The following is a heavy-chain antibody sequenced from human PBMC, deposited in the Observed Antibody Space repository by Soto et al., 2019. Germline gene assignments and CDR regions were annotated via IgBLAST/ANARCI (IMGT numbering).Heavy chain of an antibody. J-gene: IGHJ4*02. Sequence: PGGSLRLSCAASGFTFSSYAMHWVRQAPGKGLEWVAVISYDGSNKYYADSVKGRFTISRDNSKNTLYLQMNSLRAEDTAVYYCARSLGIAAAGIYYFDYWGQGTLVTVSS. V-gene: IGHV3-30-3*01. CDR1: GFTFSSYA. CDR3: ARSLGIAAAGIYYFDY. D-gene: IGHD6-13*01. CDR2: ISYDGSNK.